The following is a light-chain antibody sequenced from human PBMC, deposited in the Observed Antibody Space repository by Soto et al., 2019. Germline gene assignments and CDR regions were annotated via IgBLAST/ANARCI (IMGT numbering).Light chain of an antibody. V-gene: IGKV1-9*01. J-gene: IGKJ4*02. CDR2: DAS. CDR1: QDSTKY. CDR3: QQLSSYPST. Sequence: IQLTQSPSSLSASVGDRVTITCRASQDSTKYLAWYQQKPGKAPNLLIYDASTLHSGVPSRFSGSGSGTDFTLTVSGLQPEDVATYYCQQLSSYPSTFGGGTKVDIK.